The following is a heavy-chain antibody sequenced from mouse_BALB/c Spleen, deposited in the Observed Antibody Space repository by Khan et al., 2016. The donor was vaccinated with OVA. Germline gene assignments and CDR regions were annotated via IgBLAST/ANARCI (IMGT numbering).Heavy chain of an antibody. V-gene: IGHV1S132*01. Sequence: VQLQESGAELVRPGASVKLSCKTSGYIFTSYWIHWVKQRSGQGLEWFARIYPGTDNTYFNEKLKDKVTLTADKSSSTVYMQLSSLKSEDSAVYCCAREEALYYFGYWGQGTTLTVSS. CDR2: IYPGTDNT. CDR1: GYIFTSYW. D-gene: IGHD3-2*02. J-gene: IGHJ2*01. CDR3: AREEALYYFGY.